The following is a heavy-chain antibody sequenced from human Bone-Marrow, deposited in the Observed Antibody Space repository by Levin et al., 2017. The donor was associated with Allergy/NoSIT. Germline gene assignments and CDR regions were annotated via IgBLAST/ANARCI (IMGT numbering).Heavy chain of an antibody. CDR2: IYYSGST. V-gene: IGHV4-59*01. J-gene: IGHJ4*02. CDR1: GGSISSYY. CDR3: AGGDSGYDLPGY. Sequence: KSSETLSLTCTVSGGSISSYYWSWIRQPPGKGLEWIGYIYYSGSTNYNPSLKSRVTISVDTSKNQFSLKLSSVTAADTAVYYCAGGDSGYDLPGYWGQGTLVTVSS. D-gene: IGHD5-12*01.